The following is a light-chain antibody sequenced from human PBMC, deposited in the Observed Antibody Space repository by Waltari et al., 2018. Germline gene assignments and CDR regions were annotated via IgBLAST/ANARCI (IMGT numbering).Light chain of an antibody. V-gene: IGLV3-19*01. J-gene: IGLJ2*01. CDR2: GKN. Sequence: SSELTQDPAVSVALGQTVSITCQGDSLRRYYASWYQQKPRQAPLLVIYGKNSRSSGIPDRFSGSSSGNTASLTITGAQAEDEADYYCNSRDSNNNRVFFGGGTKLTVL. CDR1: SLRRYY. CDR3: NSRDSNNNRVF.